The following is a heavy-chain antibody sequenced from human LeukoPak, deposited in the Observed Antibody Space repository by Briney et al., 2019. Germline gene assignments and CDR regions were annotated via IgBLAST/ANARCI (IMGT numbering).Heavy chain of an antibody. CDR1: GFTFSSYA. CDR2: ISYDGSNK. Sequence: GRSLRLSCAASGFTFSSYAMHWVRQAPGKGLEWVAVISYDGSNKYYADSVKGRFTIPRDNSKNTLYLQMNSLRAEDTAVYYCASHDRKHWGQGTLVTVSS. J-gene: IGHJ1*01. CDR3: ASHDRKH. V-gene: IGHV3-30*04.